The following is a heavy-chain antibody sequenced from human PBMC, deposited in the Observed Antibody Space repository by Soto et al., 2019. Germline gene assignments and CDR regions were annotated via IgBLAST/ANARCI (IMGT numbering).Heavy chain of an antibody. Sequence: GSLRLSCTASGFTFGDYAMSWFRQAPGKGLEWVGFIRSKAYGGTTEYAASVKGRFTISRDDSKSIAYLQMNSLKTEDTAVYYCTRDESSGWPPTFDYWGQGTLVTVSS. CDR1: GFTFGDYA. CDR3: TRDESSGWPPTFDY. V-gene: IGHV3-49*03. CDR2: IRSKAYGGTT. D-gene: IGHD6-19*01. J-gene: IGHJ4*02.